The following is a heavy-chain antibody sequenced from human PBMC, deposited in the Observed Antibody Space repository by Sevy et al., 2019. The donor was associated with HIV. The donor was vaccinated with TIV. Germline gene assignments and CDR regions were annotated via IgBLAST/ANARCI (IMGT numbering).Heavy chain of an antibody. V-gene: IGHV3-30-3*01. J-gene: IGHJ1*01. CDR3: ALERLSSAVAEYFHN. CDR2: ISFDGSNE. D-gene: IGHD1-1*01. CDR1: GFTFNFFS. Sequence: GGSQRLSCAASGFTFNFFSMHWVRQAPGKGLGWVATISFDGSNEHYADSVKGRFTISRDNSKNSLFLQMNSLRADDSAVYYCALERLSSAVAEYFHNWGQGTLVTVSS.